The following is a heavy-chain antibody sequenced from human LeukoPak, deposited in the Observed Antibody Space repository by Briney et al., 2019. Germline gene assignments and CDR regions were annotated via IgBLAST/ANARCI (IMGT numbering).Heavy chain of an antibody. J-gene: IGHJ4*02. CDR1: GFDFSTNH. V-gene: IGHV3-66*01. Sequence: GGSLRLSCAASGFDFSTNHMTWVRQAPGKGLEWVSVISNSGIIYYADSVKGRLTISRDNSKNTMYLQMNDLRAEDTAVYYCAGYGGYSFWGQGTLVTVSS. D-gene: IGHD4-23*01. CDR2: ISNSGII. CDR3: AGYGGYSF.